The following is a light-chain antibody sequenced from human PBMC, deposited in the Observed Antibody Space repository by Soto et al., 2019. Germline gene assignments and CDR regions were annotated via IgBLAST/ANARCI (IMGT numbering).Light chain of an antibody. CDR3: QQYGHSPLT. V-gene: IGKV3-20*01. Sequence: EIVLTQTPGTLSLSPGETATLSCRASQTINKTYIAWYQQRPGQAPRLLIYGSSNRATGIPDRFSGSGSRTGFTLTINRLEPEDFAMYSCQQYGHSPLTFGGGTKVEIK. J-gene: IGKJ4*01. CDR1: QTINKTY. CDR2: GSS.